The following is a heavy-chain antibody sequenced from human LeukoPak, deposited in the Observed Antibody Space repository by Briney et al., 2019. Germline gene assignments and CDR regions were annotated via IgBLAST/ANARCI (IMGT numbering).Heavy chain of an antibody. Sequence: PSETLSLTCTVSGGSISSSSYYWGWIRQPPGKGLEWIGSIYYSGSTYYNPSLKSRVTISVDTSKNQFSLKLSSVTAADTAVYYCARYFTGRRDYGMDVWGQGTTVTVSS. CDR2: IYYSGST. D-gene: IGHD3-9*01. CDR1: GGSISSSSYY. CDR3: ARYFTGRRDYGMDV. J-gene: IGHJ6*02. V-gene: IGHV4-39*01.